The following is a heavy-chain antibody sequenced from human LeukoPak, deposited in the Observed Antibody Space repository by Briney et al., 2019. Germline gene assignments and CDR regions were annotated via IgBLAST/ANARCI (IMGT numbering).Heavy chain of an antibody. D-gene: IGHD6-19*01. V-gene: IGHV1-2*06. CDR2: INPNSGGT. CDR3: ARVGPPGIAVADTN. J-gene: IGHJ4*02. CDR1: GYTFTSYG. Sequence: ASVKVSCKASGYTFTSYGISWVRQAPGQGLEWMGRINPNSGGTNYAQKFQGRVTMTRDTSISTAYMELSRLRSDDTAVYYCARVGPPGIAVADTNWGQGTLVTVSS.